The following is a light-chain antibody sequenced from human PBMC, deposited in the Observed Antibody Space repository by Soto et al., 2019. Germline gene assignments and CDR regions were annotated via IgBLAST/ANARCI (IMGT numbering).Light chain of an antibody. Sequence: EVVMTQSPATLSVSPGERATLSCRASQSVKKNLAWYRQTLGQAPRLLVYSAATRAAGVPPRFSGSGSGTEFTLTISSLQSGDSAVYYCQQYDNWPPLTFGQGTKVEI. CDR2: SAA. V-gene: IGKV3-15*01. CDR3: QQYDNWPPLT. J-gene: IGKJ1*01. CDR1: QSVKKN.